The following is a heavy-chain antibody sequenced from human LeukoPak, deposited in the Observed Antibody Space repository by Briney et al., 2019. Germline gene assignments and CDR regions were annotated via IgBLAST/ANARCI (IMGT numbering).Heavy chain of an antibody. J-gene: IGHJ5*02. D-gene: IGHD3-9*01. CDR2: IYHSGST. CDR3: ARKDVRYIDWLSDNWFDP. V-gene: IGHV4-38-2*01. Sequence: SETLSLTCAVSGYSISSGYYWGWIRQPPGKGLEWIGSIYHSGSTYYNPSLKSRVTISVDTSKNQFSLKLSSVTAADTAVYYCARKDVRYIDWLSDNWFDPWGQGTLVTVSS. CDR1: GYSISSGYY.